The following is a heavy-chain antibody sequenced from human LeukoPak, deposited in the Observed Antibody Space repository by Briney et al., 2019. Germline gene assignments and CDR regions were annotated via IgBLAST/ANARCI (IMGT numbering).Heavy chain of an antibody. J-gene: IGHJ4*02. CDR3: ARDLAYSRLDY. Sequence: GGSLRLSCAASGFSFGSSWMDWVRQAPGKGLEWVASINPDGSEKYSVDSVEGRFTISRDNAKNLLYLQVNSLRVEDTAFYYCARDLAYSRLDYWGQGKLVTVSS. V-gene: IGHV3-7*01. CDR2: INPDGSEK. D-gene: IGHD5-18*01. CDR1: GFSFGSSW.